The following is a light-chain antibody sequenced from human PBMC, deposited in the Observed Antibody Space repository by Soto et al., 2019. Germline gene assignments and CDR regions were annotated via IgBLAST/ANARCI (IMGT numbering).Light chain of an antibody. V-gene: IGKV3-20*01. Sequence: IVLTQSPGTLSLSPGERATLSCRASQTVTRSYLGWYQQKPGQAPRLLIYDVSNRASGIPDRFSGSGSGTDFTLTITRLEPEDFAVYYCQQYAHSPITFGQGTRLEIK. CDR2: DVS. CDR1: QTVTRSY. J-gene: IGKJ5*01. CDR3: QQYAHSPIT.